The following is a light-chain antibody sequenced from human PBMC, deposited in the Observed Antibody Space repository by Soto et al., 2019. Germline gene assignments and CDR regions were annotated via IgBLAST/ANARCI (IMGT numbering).Light chain of an antibody. CDR2: AAS. J-gene: IGKJ2*01. CDR3: QQSHSIPDT. Sequence: DIQMTQSPSSLSASVGDRVTITCRASQTISSYLNWYQQKPGKAPKLLIYAASSLQSGVPSRFSDSGSGTDFTLPISSLQHEDFATYYCQQSHSIPDTFGQGTKLEIK. CDR1: QTISSY. V-gene: IGKV1-39*01.